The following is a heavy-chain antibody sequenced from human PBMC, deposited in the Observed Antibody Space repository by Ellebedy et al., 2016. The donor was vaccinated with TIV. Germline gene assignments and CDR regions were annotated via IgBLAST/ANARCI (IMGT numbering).Heavy chain of an antibody. CDR3: ARRNYPSAFDV. D-gene: IGHD1-7*01. CDR1: GCSISISNYY. V-gene: IGHV4-39*01. J-gene: IGHJ3*01. Sequence: MPSETLSLTCTVSGCSISISNYYWIWIRQPTGQGLEWIGTLHYSGTTYYTPSLKRRLAISVDTSENQFSLKLSYVNAEDTAVYYCARRNYPSAFDVWGRGAMVTVSS. CDR2: LHYSGTT.